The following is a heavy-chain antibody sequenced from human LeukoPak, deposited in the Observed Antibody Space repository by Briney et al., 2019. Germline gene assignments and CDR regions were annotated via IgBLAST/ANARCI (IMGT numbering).Heavy chain of an antibody. V-gene: IGHV1-18*01. CDR1: GYTLTNYG. D-gene: IGHD1-26*01. CDR2: ISAYSGNT. CDR3: ARGPRTNSGSYYALGY. Sequence: ASVKVSCKASGYTLTNYGISWVRQAPGQGLERMGWISAYSGNTNYAQKLQGRVTMTTDTSTSTAYMELRNLKSDDTAVYYCARGPRTNSGSYYALGYWGQGTLVTVSS. J-gene: IGHJ4*02.